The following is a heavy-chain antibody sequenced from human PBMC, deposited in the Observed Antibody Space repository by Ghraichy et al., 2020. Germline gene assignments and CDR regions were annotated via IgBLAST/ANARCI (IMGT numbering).Heavy chain of an antibody. CDR2: ISGSGGST. D-gene: IGHD3-10*01. CDR1: GFTFSSYA. J-gene: IGHJ6*02. CDR3: AKDNYYGSGSLNGYYYGMDV. Sequence: GGSLRLSCAASGFTFSSYAMSWVRQAPGKGLEWVSAISGSGGSTYYADSVKGRFTISRDNSKNTLYLQMNSLRAEDTAVYYCAKDNYYGSGSLNGYYYGMDVWGQGTTVTVSS. V-gene: IGHV3-23*01.